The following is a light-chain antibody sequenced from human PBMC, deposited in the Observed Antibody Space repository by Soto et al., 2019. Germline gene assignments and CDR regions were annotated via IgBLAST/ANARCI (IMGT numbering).Light chain of an antibody. Sequence: EIVLTQSPATLSLSPGERATLSCRASQSVSSYLAWYQQKPGQAPRLLIYDASNRATGIPARFSGSWSGTDFTLTISSLEPEDFAVYYCQQRSNWPPLTVGGGTKVEIK. CDR1: QSVSSY. J-gene: IGKJ4*01. CDR2: DAS. CDR3: QQRSNWPPLT. V-gene: IGKV3-11*01.